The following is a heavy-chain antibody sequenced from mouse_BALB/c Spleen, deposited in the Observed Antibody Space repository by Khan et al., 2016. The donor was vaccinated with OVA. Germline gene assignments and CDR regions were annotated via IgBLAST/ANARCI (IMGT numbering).Heavy chain of an antibody. CDR3: VRDGAYHRNDGWFAY. Sequence: QIQLVQSGAELARPGASVKMSCKASGYTFTSYTIHWIKLRPGQGLEWIGYINPSNGYTNYNQKFRDKATLTADTSSTTAYMQLSSLTSDDSAVYNCVRDGAYHRNDGWFAYWGQGTLVTVSA. CDR1: GYTFTSYT. V-gene: IGHV1-4*01. J-gene: IGHJ3*01. CDR2: INPSNGYT. D-gene: IGHD2-14*01.